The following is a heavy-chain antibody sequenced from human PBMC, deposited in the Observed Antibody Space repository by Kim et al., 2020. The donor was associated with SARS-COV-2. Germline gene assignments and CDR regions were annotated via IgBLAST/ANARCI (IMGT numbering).Heavy chain of an antibody. CDR2: INHSGST. J-gene: IGHJ4*02. CDR3: ARGGRRYSSGWYLDY. V-gene: IGHV4-34*01. Sequence: SETLSLTCAVYGGSFSGYYWSWIRQPPGKGLEWIGEINHSGSTNYNPSLKSRVTISVDTSKNQFSLKLSSVTAADTAVYYCARGGRRYSSGWYLDYWGQGTLVTVSS. CDR1: GGSFSGYY. D-gene: IGHD6-19*01.